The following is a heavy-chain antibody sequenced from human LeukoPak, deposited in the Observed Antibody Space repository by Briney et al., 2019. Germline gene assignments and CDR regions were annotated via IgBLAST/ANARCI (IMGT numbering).Heavy chain of an antibody. D-gene: IGHD3-10*01. J-gene: IGHJ4*02. CDR3: ARAPYYYGSGSLYYFDY. CDR1: GGSISSGGYS. CDR2: IYHSGST. Sequence: SETLSLTCAVSGGSISSGGYSWSWIRQPPGKGLEWIGYIYHSGSTYYNPSLKSRVTISVDRSKNQFSLKLSSVTAADTAVYYCARAPYYYGSGSLYYFDYWGQGTLVTVSS. V-gene: IGHV4-30-2*01.